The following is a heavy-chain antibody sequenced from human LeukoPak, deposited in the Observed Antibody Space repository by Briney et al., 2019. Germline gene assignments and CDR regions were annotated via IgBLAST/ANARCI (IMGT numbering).Heavy chain of an antibody. Sequence: TPSDTLSLTCAVSGYSISSSNWWGWIRQPPGKGLEWIGYIYYSGSTYYNPSLKSRVTMSVDTSKNQFSLKLSSLTAVDTAVYYCTVNREYFHDYWGQGTLVTVSS. CDR2: IYYSGST. V-gene: IGHV4-28*01. CDR3: TVNREYFHDY. D-gene: IGHD2/OR15-2a*01. J-gene: IGHJ4*02. CDR1: GYSISSSNW.